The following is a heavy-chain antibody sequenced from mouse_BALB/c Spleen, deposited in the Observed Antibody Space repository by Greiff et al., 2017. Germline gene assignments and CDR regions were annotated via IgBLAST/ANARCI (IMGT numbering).Heavy chain of an antibody. J-gene: IGHJ4*01. V-gene: IGHV5-17*02. CDR3: ARLVVAPYYAMDY. D-gene: IGHD1-1*01. CDR1: GFTFSSFG. Sequence: EVKLMESGGGLVQPGGSRKLSCAASGFTFSSFGMHWVRQAPEKGLEWVAYISSGSSTIYYADTVKGRFTISRDNPKNTLFLQMTSLRSEDTAMYYCARLVVAPYYAMDYWGQGTSVTVSS. CDR2: ISSGSSTI.